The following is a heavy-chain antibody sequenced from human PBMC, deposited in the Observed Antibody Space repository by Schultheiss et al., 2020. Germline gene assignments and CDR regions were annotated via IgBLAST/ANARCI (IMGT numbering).Heavy chain of an antibody. V-gene: IGHV3-74*01. CDR3: FLYSSGWLGFR. Sequence: GGSLRLSCAASGFTFSSYWMHWVRQAPGKGLVWVSRINSDGSRTSYADSVKGRFTISRDNAKNTLYLQMNSLRAEDTAVYYCFLYSSGWLGFRWGQGTLVNGYS. CDR2: INSDGSRT. D-gene: IGHD6-19*01. CDR1: GFTFSSYW. J-gene: IGHJ4*02.